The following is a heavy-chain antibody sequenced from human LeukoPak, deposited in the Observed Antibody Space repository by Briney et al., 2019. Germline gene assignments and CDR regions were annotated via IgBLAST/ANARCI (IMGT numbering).Heavy chain of an antibody. Sequence: GGSLRLSCEASGFSFSNYWMSWVRQAPGKGLEWVANIKQDGSEKYYVDSVKGRFTISRDNAKNSLYLQMNSLRAEDTAVYYCARDDGALADAFDIWGQGTMVTVSS. CDR1: GFSFSNYW. J-gene: IGHJ3*02. CDR2: IKQDGSEK. V-gene: IGHV3-7*01. D-gene: IGHD5-24*01. CDR3: ARDDGALADAFDI.